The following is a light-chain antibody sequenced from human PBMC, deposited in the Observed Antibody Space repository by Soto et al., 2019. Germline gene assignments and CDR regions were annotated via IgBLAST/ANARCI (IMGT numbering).Light chain of an antibody. CDR2: GAS. CDR3: QHYNDRPLT. CDR1: QSISNN. J-gene: IGKJ4*01. V-gene: IGKV3-15*01. Sequence: EIVMTQSPATLSVSPGERATLSCGASQSISNNIAWYQKKPGQAPRLVIYGASTRAAGVPARFSDSGSGTEFTLTISSLQSEDFAVYYCQHYNDRPLTFGGGTKVEIK.